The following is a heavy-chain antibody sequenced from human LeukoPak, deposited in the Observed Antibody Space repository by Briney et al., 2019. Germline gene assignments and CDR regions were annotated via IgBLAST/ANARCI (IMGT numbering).Heavy chain of an antibody. Sequence: PGGSLRLSCAASGFTFSSYAMSWVRQAPGKGLEWVSAISGSGGSTYYADSVKGRFTISRDNSKNTLYLQMNSLRAEDTAVYYCATGDDYYGSGSYHRYWGQGTLVTVSS. D-gene: IGHD3-10*01. V-gene: IGHV3-23*01. CDR2: ISGSGGST. J-gene: IGHJ4*02. CDR3: ATGDDYYGSGSYHRY. CDR1: GFTFSSYA.